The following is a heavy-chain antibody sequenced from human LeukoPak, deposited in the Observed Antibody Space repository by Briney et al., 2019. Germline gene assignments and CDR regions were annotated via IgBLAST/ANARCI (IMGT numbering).Heavy chain of an antibody. V-gene: IGHV3-7*01. CDR1: GFIYSGVW. Sequence: PGGSLRLSCAVSGFIYSGVWMSRVRQAPGKGMEWVANIKQDGSEKYYVDSVKGGVTISRDNAKNSLYLQMHSLRAEDTAVYYCARLKLLWSNYFDYSGQGTLVTVSS. J-gene: IGHJ4*02. CDR3: ARLKLLWSNYFDY. CDR2: IKQDGSEK. D-gene: IGHD2-2*01.